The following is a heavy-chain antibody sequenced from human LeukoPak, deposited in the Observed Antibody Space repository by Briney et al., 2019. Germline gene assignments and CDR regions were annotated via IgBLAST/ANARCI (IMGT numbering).Heavy chain of an antibody. D-gene: IGHD4-17*01. CDR1: GGSISGFY. J-gene: IGHJ4*02. V-gene: IGHV4-4*07. Sequence: SETLSLTCTVSGGSISGFYWSWIRQPAGKGLEWIGRVYTSGSTNYNPSLKSRVTMSIDTSKKQFSLKLRSVTAADTAAYYCARGGYGDPFDYWGQGTLVTVSS. CDR2: VYTSGST. CDR3: ARGGYGDPFDY.